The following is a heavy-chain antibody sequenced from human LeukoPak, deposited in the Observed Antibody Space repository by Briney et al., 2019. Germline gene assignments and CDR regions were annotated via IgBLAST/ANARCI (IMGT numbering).Heavy chain of an antibody. CDR1: GFTFSSYW. CDR3: ASRDKGYYYGMDV. V-gene: IGHV3-66*01. D-gene: IGHD5-24*01. J-gene: IGHJ6*02. CDR2: LYSGGST. Sequence: QTGGSLRLSCAASGFTFSSYWMSWVRQAPGKGLEWVSLLYSGGSTYYADSVKGRFSISRDNSKNTLYLQMNSLRAEDTAVYYCASRDKGYYYGMDVWGQGTTVTVSS.